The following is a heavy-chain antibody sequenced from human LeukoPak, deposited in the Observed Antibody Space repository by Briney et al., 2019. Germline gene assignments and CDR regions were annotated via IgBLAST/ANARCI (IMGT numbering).Heavy chain of an antibody. CDR3: ARVGYSYGHAYYYMDG. D-gene: IGHD5-18*01. Sequence: PGRSLRLSCAASGFTFSSYAMHWVRQAPGKGLEWVAVISYDGSSKYYADSVKGRFTISRDNSKNTLYLQMNSMRAEDTAVYYCARVGYSYGHAYYYMDGWGKGTTVTVSS. CDR1: GFTFSSYA. V-gene: IGHV3-30*01. CDR2: ISYDGSSK. J-gene: IGHJ6*03.